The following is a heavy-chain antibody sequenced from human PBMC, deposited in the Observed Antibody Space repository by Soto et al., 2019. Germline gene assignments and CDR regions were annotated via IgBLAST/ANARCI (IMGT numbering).Heavy chain of an antibody. Sequence: SETLSLTCAVYGGSFSGYYWSWIRQPPGEGLEWIGEINHSGSTNYNPSLKSRVTISVDTSKNQFSLKLSSVTAADTAVYYCASGGWELRLSTCGQGTSVTVSS. CDR3: ASGGWELRLST. CDR2: INHSGST. CDR1: GGSFSGYY. V-gene: IGHV4-34*01. J-gene: IGHJ5*02. D-gene: IGHD1-26*01.